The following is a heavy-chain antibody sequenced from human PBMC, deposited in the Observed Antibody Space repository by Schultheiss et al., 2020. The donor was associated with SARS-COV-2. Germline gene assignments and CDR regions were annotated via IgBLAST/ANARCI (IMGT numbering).Heavy chain of an antibody. CDR1: GGSFSGYY. D-gene: IGHD3-3*01. CDR2: IYTSGST. Sequence: SETLSLTCAVYGGSFSGYYWSWIRQPAGKGLEWIGRIYTSGSTNYNPSLKSRVTMSVDTSKNQFSLKLSSVTAADTAVYYCARGGITIFGVVPPYYFDYWGQGTLVTVSS. V-gene: IGHV4-59*10. CDR3: ARGGITIFGVVPPYYFDY. J-gene: IGHJ4*02.